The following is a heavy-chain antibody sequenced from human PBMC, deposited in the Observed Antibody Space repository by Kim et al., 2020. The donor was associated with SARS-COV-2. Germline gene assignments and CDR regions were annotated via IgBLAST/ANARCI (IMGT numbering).Heavy chain of an antibody. CDR1: GFTVSSNY. J-gene: IGHJ6*02. CDR2: IYSGGST. CDR3: ARSSIVVHYYGMDV. D-gene: IGHD3-22*01. Sequence: GGSLRLSCAASGFTVSSNYMSWVRQAPGKGLEWVSVIYSGGSTYYADSVKGRFTISRDNSKNTLYLQMNSLRAEDTAVYYCARSSIVVHYYGMDVWGQGTTVTVSS. V-gene: IGHV3-66*01.